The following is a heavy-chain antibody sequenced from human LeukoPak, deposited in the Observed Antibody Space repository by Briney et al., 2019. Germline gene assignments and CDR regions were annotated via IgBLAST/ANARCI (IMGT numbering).Heavy chain of an antibody. CDR2: IFTSGST. Sequence: KPSETLSLTCTVSGGSISSYYWSRIRLPAGKGLEWIGRIFTSGSTNYNPSLKSRVTISLDTSKNQFSLKLSSVTAADTAVYYCATIAVAGHFDYWGQGTLVTVSS. J-gene: IGHJ4*02. CDR1: GGSISSYY. CDR3: ATIAVAGHFDY. V-gene: IGHV4-4*07. D-gene: IGHD6-19*01.